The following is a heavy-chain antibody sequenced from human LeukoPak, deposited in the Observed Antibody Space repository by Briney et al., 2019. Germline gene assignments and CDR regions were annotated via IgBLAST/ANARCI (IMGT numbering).Heavy chain of an antibody. Sequence: GGSLRLSCAASGFTLSNYGMHWVRQAPGKGLEWVAVIWYDGSDKYYADSVKGRFTISRDNSKNTLYAQMNSLRVEDTAVYHWASFLDYSQKHEVFDIGGKGKMVTVSS. D-gene: IGHD3/OR15-3a*01. J-gene: IGHJ3*02. CDR2: IWYDGSDK. CDR1: GFTLSNYG. V-gene: IGHV3-33*01. CDR3: ASFLDYSQKHEVFDI.